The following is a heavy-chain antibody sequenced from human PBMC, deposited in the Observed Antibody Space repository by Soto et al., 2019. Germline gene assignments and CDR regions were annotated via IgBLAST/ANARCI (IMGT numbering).Heavy chain of an antibody. CDR3: ARDDKSSSGWTDTDTFDY. J-gene: IGHJ4*02. Sequence: TLSLTCTVSGGSISSPNFYWSWIRQHPGKGLEWIGYIYYSGSTYYNPSLKSRVTISVDTSKNQFSLKLSSVTAADTAVYYCARDDKSSSGWTDTDTFDYWGQGTLVTVSS. V-gene: IGHV4-31*03. CDR2: IYYSGST. D-gene: IGHD6-19*01. CDR1: GGSISSPNFY.